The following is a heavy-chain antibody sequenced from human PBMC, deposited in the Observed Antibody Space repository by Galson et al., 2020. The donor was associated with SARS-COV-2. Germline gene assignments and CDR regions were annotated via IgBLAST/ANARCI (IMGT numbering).Heavy chain of an antibody. Sequence: SETLSLTCAVSGGSISSSNWWSWVRQPPGKGLAWIGEIYHSGSTNYNPSLKSRVTISVDKSKNQFSLKLSSVTAADTAVYYCARDRDVVRFLAWSRRDAFDIWGQGTMVTVSS. CDR2: IYHSGST. CDR3: ARDRDVVRFLAWSRRDAFDI. CDR1: GGSISSSNW. J-gene: IGHJ3*02. D-gene: IGHD3-3*01. V-gene: IGHV4-4*02.